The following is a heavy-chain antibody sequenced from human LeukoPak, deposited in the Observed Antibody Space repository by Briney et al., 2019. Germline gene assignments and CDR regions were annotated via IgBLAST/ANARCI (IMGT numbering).Heavy chain of an antibody. D-gene: IGHD1-26*01. Sequence: EASVTVSFKTSGYIFTTYGMSWVRQAPGQRLEWMGWVSAYTGQTHFAPKFQGRLTVTTDKSTTTGYMELRSLKFDDTAVYYCARDGWEVPRGDPLDFWGQGTMVTVSS. CDR2: VSAYTGQT. CDR1: GYIFTTYG. J-gene: IGHJ3*01. V-gene: IGHV1-18*01. CDR3: ARDGWEVPRGDPLDF.